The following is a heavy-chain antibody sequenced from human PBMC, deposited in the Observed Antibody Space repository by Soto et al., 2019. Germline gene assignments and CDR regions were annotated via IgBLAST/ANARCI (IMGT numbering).Heavy chain of an antibody. V-gene: IGHV4-59*02. CDR3: ARGPGASDYYFDY. Sequence: TLSLTCSVSGGSVSSYWWSWIRQPPGKGLEWIGYIYYTGSTNYSPSLKGRVTISLDASKSQFSLKLTSVTAADTAVYYCARGPGASDYYFDYWGPGTLVTVSS. CDR2: IYYTGST. CDR1: GGSVSSYW. J-gene: IGHJ4*02. D-gene: IGHD3-10*01.